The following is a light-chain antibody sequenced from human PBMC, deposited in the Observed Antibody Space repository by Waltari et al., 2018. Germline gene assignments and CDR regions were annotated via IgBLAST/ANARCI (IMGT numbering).Light chain of an antibody. J-gene: IGKJ4*01. CDR2: DAS. CDR1: PSVSSY. Sequence: EIVLTQSPATLSLSPGERATLSCRASPSVSSYLAWYQQKPGQAPRPLIYDASNRATGIPARFSGSGSGTDFTLTISSLEPEDFAVYYCQQRSNWPLTFGGGTKVEIK. V-gene: IGKV3-11*01. CDR3: QQRSNWPLT.